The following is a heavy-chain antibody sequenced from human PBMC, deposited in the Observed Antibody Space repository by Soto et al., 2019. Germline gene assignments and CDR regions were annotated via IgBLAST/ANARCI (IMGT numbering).Heavy chain of an antibody. CDR3: ARKLAYCGGDCYFDY. D-gene: IGHD2-21*02. Sequence: ASVKVSCKASGGTFSSYAISWVRQAPGQGLEWMGGIIPIFGTANYAQKFQGRVTITADESTSTAYMELSSLRSEDTAVYYCARKLAYCGGDCYFDYWGQGTLVTAPQ. CDR2: IIPIFGTA. V-gene: IGHV1-69*13. CDR1: GGTFSSYA. J-gene: IGHJ4*02.